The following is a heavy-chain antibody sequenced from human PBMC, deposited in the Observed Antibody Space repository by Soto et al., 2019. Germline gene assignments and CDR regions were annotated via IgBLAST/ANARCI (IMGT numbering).Heavy chain of an antibody. J-gene: IGHJ6*02. V-gene: IGHV1-2*02. CDR2: INPNSGGT. Sequence: ASVKVSCKASGYTFTGYYMHWVRQAPGQGLEWMGWINPNSGGTNYAQKFQGRVTMTRDTSISTAYMELSRLRSDDTAVYYCARASTGYYDFWSGYYKSPYYYYGMDVWGQGTTVTVSS. CDR3: ARASTGYYDFWSGYYKSPYYYYGMDV. D-gene: IGHD3-3*01. CDR1: GYTFTGYY.